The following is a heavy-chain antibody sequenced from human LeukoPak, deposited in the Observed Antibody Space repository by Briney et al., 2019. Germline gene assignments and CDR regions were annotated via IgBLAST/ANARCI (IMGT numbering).Heavy chain of an antibody. J-gene: IGHJ4*02. Sequence: GVLRLSCAASGFTFSSYNMNWVRQSPGKGLEWIGEIYHSGSTNYNPSLRSRVTISVDTSKNQFSLKLSSVTAADTAVYYCAREYSSNGIDYWGQGTLVTVSS. V-gene: IGHV4-4*02. CDR2: IYHSGST. D-gene: IGHD6-13*01. CDR1: GFTFSSYNM. CDR3: AREYSSNGIDY.